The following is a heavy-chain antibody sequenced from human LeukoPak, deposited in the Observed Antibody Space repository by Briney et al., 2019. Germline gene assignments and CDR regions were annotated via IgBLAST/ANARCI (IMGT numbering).Heavy chain of an antibody. J-gene: IGHJ4*02. CDR3: AREFNGSGNFDY. Sequence: PSETLSLTCTVSGGSISSYYWSWIRHPPGKGLEWIGYIYYSGSPNYNPSLKSRVTLSVDTSKNQFSLKLSSVTAADTAVYYCAREFNGSGNFDYWGQGTLVTVSS. CDR2: IYYSGSP. D-gene: IGHD3-10*01. V-gene: IGHV4-59*01. CDR1: GGSISSYY.